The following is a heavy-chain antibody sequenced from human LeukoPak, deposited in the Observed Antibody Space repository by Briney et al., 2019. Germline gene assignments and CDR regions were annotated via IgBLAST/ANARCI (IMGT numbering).Heavy chain of an antibody. CDR2: IGGSDGRT. D-gene: IGHD6-19*01. CDR3: AKMPVSYSSGWSTFDY. CDR1: GFTFSSYA. J-gene: IGHJ4*02. Sequence: GGSLRLSCTASGFTFSSYAMSWVRQAPEKGLEWVSGIGGSDGRTYYADSVKGRFTISRDNSKNTLYLQMNSLRAEDTAIYYCAKMPVSYSSGWSTFDYWGQGTLVTVSS. V-gene: IGHV3-23*01.